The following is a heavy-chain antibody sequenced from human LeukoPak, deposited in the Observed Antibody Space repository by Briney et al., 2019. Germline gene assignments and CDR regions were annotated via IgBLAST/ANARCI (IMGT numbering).Heavy chain of an antibody. J-gene: IGHJ4*02. D-gene: IGHD6-19*01. CDR3: ARTGYSSGCLDY. CDR1: GFTFSSYE. CDR2: ISSSGSTI. V-gene: IGHV3-48*03. Sequence: GGSLRLSCAASGFTFSSYEMNWVRQAPGKGLEWISYISSSGSTIYYADSVKGRFTISRDNAKNSLYLQMNSLSAEDTAVYYCARTGYSSGCLDYWGQGTLVTVSS.